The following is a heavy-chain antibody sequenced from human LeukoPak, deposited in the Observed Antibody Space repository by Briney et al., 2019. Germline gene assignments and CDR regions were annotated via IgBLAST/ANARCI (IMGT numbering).Heavy chain of an antibody. V-gene: IGHV4-59*01. CDR2: IHYSGST. Sequence: SETLSLTCTVSGGSISSYYWSWIRQPPGKGLEWIGHIHYSGSTNYNPSLNSRVTMSLDTSKNKFSLKLSSVTAADTAVYYCASGPVNPTTVTTWFDYWGQGALVTGSS. CDR3: ASGPVNPTTVTTWFDY. D-gene: IGHD4-17*01. J-gene: IGHJ4*02. CDR1: GGSISSYY.